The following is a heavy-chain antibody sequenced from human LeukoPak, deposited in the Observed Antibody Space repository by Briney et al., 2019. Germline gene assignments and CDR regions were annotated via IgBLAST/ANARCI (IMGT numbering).Heavy chain of an antibody. CDR3: ARERDCSSTSRYSWWFDP. CDR1: GFTFSSYW. J-gene: IGHJ5*02. D-gene: IGHD2-2*01. V-gene: IGHV3-74*01. CDR2: INSDGSST. Sequence: GRSLRLSCAASGFTFSSYWMHWVRQAPGKGLVWVSRINSDGSSTSYADSVKGRFTISRDNAKNTLYLQMNSLRAEDTAVYYCARERDCSSTSRYSWWFDPWGQGTLVTVSS.